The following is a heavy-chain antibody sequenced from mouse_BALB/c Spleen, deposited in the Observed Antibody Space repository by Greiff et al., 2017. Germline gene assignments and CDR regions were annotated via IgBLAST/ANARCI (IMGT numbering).Heavy chain of an antibody. CDR3: TSMLYDGYYEAMDY. CDR2: INPSNGGT. J-gene: IGHJ4*01. D-gene: IGHD2-3*01. Sequence: QVQLQQSGAELVKPGASVKLSCTASGYTFTSYYMYWVKQRPGQGLEWIGEINPSNGGTNFNEKFKSRATLTVDKSSSTAYMQLSSLTSEDSAVYYCTSMLYDGYYEAMDYWGQGTSVTVSS. CDR1: GYTFTSYY. V-gene: IGHV1S81*02.